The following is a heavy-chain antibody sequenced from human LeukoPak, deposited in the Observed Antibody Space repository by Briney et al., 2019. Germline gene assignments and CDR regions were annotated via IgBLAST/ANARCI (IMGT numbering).Heavy chain of an antibody. CDR2: IYSGGST. CDR3: AREATVTDPFDY. J-gene: IGHJ4*02. Sequence: GGSLRLSCAASGFTVSSNYMSWVRQAPGKGLEWVSVIYSGGSTYYADSVKGRFTISRDNSKNTLYLQMNSLRAEDTAVYYCAREATVTDPFDYWGQGTLVAVSS. CDR1: GFTVSSNY. D-gene: IGHD4-17*01. V-gene: IGHV3-53*01.